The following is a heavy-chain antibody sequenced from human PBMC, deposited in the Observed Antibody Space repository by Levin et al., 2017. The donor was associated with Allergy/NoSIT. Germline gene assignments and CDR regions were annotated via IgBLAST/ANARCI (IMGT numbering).Heavy chain of an antibody. CDR3: ARAPGAAYSSGSADY. V-gene: IGHV3-21*01. J-gene: IGHJ4*02. D-gene: IGHD6-19*01. CDR2: ISSSSSYI. Sequence: GESLKISCAASGFTFSSYSMNWVRQAPGKGLEWVSSISSSSSYIYYADSVKGRFTISRDNAKNSLYLQMNSLRAEDTAVYYCARAPGAAYSSGSADYWGQGTLVTVSS. CDR1: GFTFSSYS.